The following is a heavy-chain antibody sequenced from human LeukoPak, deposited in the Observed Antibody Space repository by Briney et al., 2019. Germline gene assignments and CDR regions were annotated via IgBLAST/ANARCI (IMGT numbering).Heavy chain of an antibody. CDR3: SCSGGDIGYYWDY. V-gene: IGHV5-51*01. Sequence: PGASLKISCQGSGSSSTSYWIGGVRQLPGKGLGWVVIIYPGDSDTRYSPPFQGQVTISANKSITTASLQWSGLKAPDTVIYYCSCSGGDIGYYWDYWGQGTLVAVSS. CDR1: GSSSTSYW. D-gene: IGHD2-15*01. CDR2: IYPGDSDT. J-gene: IGHJ4*02.